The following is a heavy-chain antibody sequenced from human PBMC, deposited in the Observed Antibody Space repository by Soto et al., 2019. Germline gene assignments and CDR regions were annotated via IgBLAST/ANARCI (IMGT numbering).Heavy chain of an antibody. CDR3: AKDLIYGYNSGRPFDS. CDR2: IGSRGDST. D-gene: IGHD6-19*01. CDR1: GFTFSSFA. J-gene: IGHJ4*02. V-gene: IGHV3-23*01. Sequence: PGGSLRLSCAASGFTFSSFAMGWVRQAPGKGLEWVSAIGSRGDSTYYADSVKGRFTISRDNSKNTLYLQMNSLRAEDTAVYYCAKDLIYGYNSGRPFDSWGQGTLVTVSS.